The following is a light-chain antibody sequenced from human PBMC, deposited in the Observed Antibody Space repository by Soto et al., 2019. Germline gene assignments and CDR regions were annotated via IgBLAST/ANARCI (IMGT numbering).Light chain of an antibody. CDR3: QHYGGSPGT. CDR2: GAS. V-gene: IGKV3-20*01. Sequence: EIVLTQSPGTLSLSPGERATLSCRASQSVSSSYLAWYKQKPGQAPRLLIYGASSRATGIPDRFSGSGSGTDFTLTISRLEPEDFAVYYCQHYGGSPGTFGQGTRWIS. J-gene: IGKJ1*01. CDR1: QSVSSSY.